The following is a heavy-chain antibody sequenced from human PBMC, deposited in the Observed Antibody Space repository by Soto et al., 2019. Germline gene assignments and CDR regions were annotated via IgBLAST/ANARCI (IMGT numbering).Heavy chain of an antibody. CDR1: GYTFTHYE. Sequence: QAQLVQSGAEVKKPGASVKVSCKASGYTFTHYEVHWLRQAPGQGLEWMGWLNAGNGYTKYSPNFQDRVTMSRDTSASVADVDLRSPRSEETAVYSRARQGIPYLSGSDDYFYYCDSSMDVWGNGPTVTVSS. V-gene: IGHV1-3*01. CDR2: LNAGNGYT. D-gene: IGHD3-10*01. CDR3: ARQGIPYLSGSDDYFYYCDSSMDV. J-gene: IGHJ6*03.